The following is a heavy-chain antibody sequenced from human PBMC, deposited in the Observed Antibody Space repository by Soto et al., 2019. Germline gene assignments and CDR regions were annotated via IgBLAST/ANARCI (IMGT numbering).Heavy chain of an antibody. D-gene: IGHD6-19*01. V-gene: IGHV1-3*01. Sequence: GASVKVSCKASGYTFTSYAMHWVRQAPGQRLEWMGWINAGNGNTKYSQKFQGRVTITRDTSASTAYMELSSLRSEDTAVYYCARAYSSGWTGEPGNYFDYWGQGTLVTVSS. J-gene: IGHJ4*02. CDR1: GYTFTSYA. CDR3: ARAYSSGWTGEPGNYFDY. CDR2: INAGNGNT.